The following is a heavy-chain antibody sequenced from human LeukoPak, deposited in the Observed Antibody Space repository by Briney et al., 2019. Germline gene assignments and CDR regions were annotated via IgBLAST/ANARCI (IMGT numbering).Heavy chain of an antibody. Sequence: SETLSLTCTVSGGSISSYYWGWIRQPPGKGLEWIGYIYTSGSTNYNPSLKSRVTISVDTSKNQFSLKLSSVTAADTAVYYCARERPPNYYDSSGYYRSDWYFDLWGRGTLVTVSS. V-gene: IGHV4-4*09. J-gene: IGHJ2*01. D-gene: IGHD3-22*01. CDR3: ARERPPNYYDSSGYYRSDWYFDL. CDR2: IYTSGST. CDR1: GGSISSYY.